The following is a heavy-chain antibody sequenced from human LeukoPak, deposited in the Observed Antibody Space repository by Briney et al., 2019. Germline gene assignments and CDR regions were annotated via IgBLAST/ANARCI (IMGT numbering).Heavy chain of an antibody. Sequence: SETLSLTCTVSGGSISSYYWSWIRQPPGKGLEWIGYIYYSGSTNYNPSLKSRVTISVDTSKNQFSLKLSSVTAADTAVYYRARAPDYYDSSRWDYWGQGTLVTVSS. CDR2: IYYSGST. CDR3: ARAPDYYDSSRWDY. D-gene: IGHD3-22*01. V-gene: IGHV4-59*01. CDR1: GGSISSYY. J-gene: IGHJ4*02.